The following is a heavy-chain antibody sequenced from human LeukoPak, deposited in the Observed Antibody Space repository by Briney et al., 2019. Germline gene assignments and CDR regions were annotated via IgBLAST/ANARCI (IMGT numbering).Heavy chain of an antibody. CDR2: ISWNSGSI. J-gene: IGHJ4*02. Sequence: PGGSLRLSCAASGFTFDDYAMHWVRQAPGKGLEWVSGISWNSGSIGYADSVKGRFTISRDNAKNSLYLQMNSLRVEDTAVYYCAGRSGPDDYWGQGTLVTVSS. V-gene: IGHV3-9*01. CDR1: GFTFDDYA. CDR3: AGRSGPDDY. D-gene: IGHD2-15*01.